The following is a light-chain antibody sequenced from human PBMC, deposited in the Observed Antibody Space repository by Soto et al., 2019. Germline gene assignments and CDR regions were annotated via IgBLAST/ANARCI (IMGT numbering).Light chain of an antibody. J-gene: IGKJ1*01. V-gene: IGKV3-20*01. Sequence: EIVLTQSPGTLALSPGERATLSCRASQNVNNNYLAWYQQRPGQAPRLLIYGASSRATGIPDRFSGSGSGTDFPLTISTLEPEDFAVYYCQQYGNSRTFGQGTKVEIK. CDR2: GAS. CDR1: QNVNNNY. CDR3: QQYGNSRT.